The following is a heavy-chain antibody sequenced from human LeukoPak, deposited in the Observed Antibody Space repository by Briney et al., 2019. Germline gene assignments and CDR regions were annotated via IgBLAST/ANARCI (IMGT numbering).Heavy chain of an antibody. D-gene: IGHD2-15*01. CDR1: GFSFSSYP. CDR2: VSGDGTAT. J-gene: IGHJ5*01. V-gene: IGHV3-23*01. Sequence: GGSLRISCAASGFSFSSYPISWVRQAPGKGLVWISTVSGDGTATYYEDSVKGRFTISRDNSKNTLYLQMNSLRADDTATYFCAKGHRLCPNGNCNSQIDSWGHGTLVTVPS. CDR3: AKGHRLCPNGNCNSQIDS.